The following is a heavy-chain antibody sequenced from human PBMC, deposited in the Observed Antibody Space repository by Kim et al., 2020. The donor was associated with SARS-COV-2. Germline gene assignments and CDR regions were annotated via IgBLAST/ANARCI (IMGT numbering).Heavy chain of an antibody. Sequence: SETLSLTCTVSGGSISGFYWSWIRQPPGKGLEWIGYISDSGSTNCNPSLKSRVTISRDTSKNQFSLKLTSVNAADTAVYYCARVRGDYGDRKFDYWGQGTLVTVSS. CDR2: ISDSGST. CDR1: GGSISGFY. V-gene: IGHV4-59*01. D-gene: IGHD4-17*01. CDR3: ARVRGDYGDRKFDY. J-gene: IGHJ4*02.